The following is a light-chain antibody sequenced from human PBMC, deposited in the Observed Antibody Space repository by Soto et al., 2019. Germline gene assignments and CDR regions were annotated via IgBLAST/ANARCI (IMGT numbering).Light chain of an antibody. Sequence: EIVLTRSPATLSLSPGERATLSCRASQSVSSYLAGYQQQPGQVPRLLSYDASNRATGIPARFSGSGSGTDFTLTISSLEPEDFAVYYCQQRSKWPPLTFGGGTKVEIK. CDR3: QQRSKWPPLT. V-gene: IGKV3-11*01. CDR1: QSVSSY. CDR2: DAS. J-gene: IGKJ4*01.